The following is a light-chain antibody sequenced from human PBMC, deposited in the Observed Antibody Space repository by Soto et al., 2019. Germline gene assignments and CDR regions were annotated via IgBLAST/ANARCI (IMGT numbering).Light chain of an antibody. J-gene: IGLJ2*01. Sequence: ALTQPASVSGSPGQSITISCTGTSSDVGGYNYVSWYQQHPGKAPKLMIYDVSNRPSGVSNRFSGSKSGNTASLTISGLQAEDEADYYCSSYTGSSTLVFGGGTKLTVL. V-gene: IGLV2-14*03. CDR1: SSDVGGYNY. CDR3: SSYTGSSTLV. CDR2: DVS.